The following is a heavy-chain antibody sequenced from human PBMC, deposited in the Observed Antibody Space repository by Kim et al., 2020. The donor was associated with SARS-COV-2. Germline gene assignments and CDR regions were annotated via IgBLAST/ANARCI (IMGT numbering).Heavy chain of an antibody. J-gene: IGHJ6*03. Sequence: GGSLRLSCAASGFTFSSYAMHWVRQAPGKGLEWVAVISYDGSNKYYADFVKGRFTISRDNSKNTLYLQMNSLRAEDTAVYYCERGGWRDIVVVIALFRPYYYMDVWRRGTKVTDSS. CDR1: GFTFSSYA. CDR2: ISYDGSNK. V-gene: IGHV3-30-3*01. D-gene: IGHD2-21*01. CDR3: ERGGWRDIVVVIALFRPYYYMDV.